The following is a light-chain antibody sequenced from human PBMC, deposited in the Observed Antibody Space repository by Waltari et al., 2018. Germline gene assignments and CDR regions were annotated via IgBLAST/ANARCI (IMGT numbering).Light chain of an antibody. V-gene: IGKV3-20*01. Sequence: SCRASQSVSRALAWYQQKPGQAPRLLIYGASTRATGIPDRFSGSGSGTDFSLTISRLEPDDFAVYYCQHYLRLPVTFGQGTAVEI. CDR3: QHYLRLPVT. J-gene: IGKJ1*01. CDR2: GAS. CDR1: QSVSRA.